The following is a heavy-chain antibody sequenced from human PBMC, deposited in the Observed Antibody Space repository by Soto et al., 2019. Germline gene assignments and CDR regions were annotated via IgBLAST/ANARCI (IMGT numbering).Heavy chain of an antibody. CDR3: ARKDYGDSGWFDP. CDR1: GGSISSGHW. V-gene: IGHV4-4*02. Sequence: QVQLQESGPRLVKPSGTLSLTCAVSGGSISSGHWWSWVRQPPGMGLEWIGEMYHSGTTNYNPSLKSRVTISVDKSKNQFSLNLSSVTAADTAVYYCARKDYGDSGWFDPWGQGTLVTVSS. CDR2: MYHSGTT. J-gene: IGHJ5*02. D-gene: IGHD4-17*01.